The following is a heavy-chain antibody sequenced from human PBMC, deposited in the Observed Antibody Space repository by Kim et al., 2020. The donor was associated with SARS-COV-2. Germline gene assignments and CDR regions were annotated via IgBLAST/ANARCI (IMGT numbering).Heavy chain of an antibody. CDR1: GFTFSSYG. Sequence: GGSLRLSCAASGFTFSSYGMHWVRQAPGKGLEWVAVISYDGSNKYYADSVKGRFTISRDNSKNTLYLQMNSLRAEDTAVYYCAKDLYGHYDRHEGDAFA. J-gene: IGHJ3*02. CDR3: AKDLYGHYDRHEGDAFA. V-gene: IGHV3-30*18. D-gene: IGHD3-22*01. CDR2: ISYDGSNK.